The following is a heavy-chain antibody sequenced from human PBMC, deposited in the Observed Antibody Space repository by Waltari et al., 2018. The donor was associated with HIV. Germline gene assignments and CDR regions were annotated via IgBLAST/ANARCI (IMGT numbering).Heavy chain of an antibody. CDR3: GAFLCAEDCRDGFDV. Sequence: ESGGGRAKPGGTLKLSCSGSGFTFKTYSVSWIPQTPGRGLEWIPWISDDSSFIYYADSVKGRVTVSRDNVRNSVFLQMNDVRAEDTAKYFCGAFLCAEDCRDGFDVWGQGTMVTVSS. CDR1: GFTFKTYS. D-gene: IGHD2-21*02. J-gene: IGHJ3*01. CDR2: ISDDSSFI. V-gene: IGHV3-21*05.